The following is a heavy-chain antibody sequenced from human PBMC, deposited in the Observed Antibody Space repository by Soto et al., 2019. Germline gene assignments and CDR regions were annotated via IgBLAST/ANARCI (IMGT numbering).Heavy chain of an antibody. CDR3: PRPTGGPDAGGHYRAV. CDR1: GGSLSSYP. V-gene: IGHV1-69*02. CDR2: IIPIVGLT. J-gene: IGHJ6*03. Sequence: QVHLLQSGSEVKKPGSSVKVSCRASGGSLSSYPVTWVRQAPGQGLEWMGRIIPIVGLTNYAQKFQGRVTITADKSTSTRYMELSSLRSDDTAVYSFPRPTGGPDAGGHYRAVWGKGTTVIVYS. D-gene: IGHD2-8*02.